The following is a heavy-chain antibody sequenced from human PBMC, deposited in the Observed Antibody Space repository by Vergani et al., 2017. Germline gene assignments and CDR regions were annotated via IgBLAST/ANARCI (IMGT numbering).Heavy chain of an antibody. V-gene: IGHV4-31*03. CDR1: GGSISSGGYY. CDR2: IYYSGST. D-gene: IGHD2-2*01. Sequence: QVQLQESGPGLVKPSQTLSLTCTVSGGSISSGGYYWSWIRQHPGKGLEWIGYIYYSGSTYYNPSLKSRVTISVDTSKNQFSLQLSSVTAADTAVYYCATENVVVPAAFDYWGQGTLVTVSS. J-gene: IGHJ4*02. CDR3: ATENVVVPAAFDY.